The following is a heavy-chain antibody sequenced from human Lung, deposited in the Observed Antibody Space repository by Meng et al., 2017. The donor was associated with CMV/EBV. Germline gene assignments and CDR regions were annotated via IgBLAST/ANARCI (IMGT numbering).Heavy chain of an antibody. Sequence: GESXKISCAASGFSVGSEYMSWVRQAPGKGLEWVSLMYSGGITRYSDSVRGRFTISRDSSKNTLYLQMNSLRAEDTAVYYCAKSYYDSSGYYYNWGQGTLVTVSS. D-gene: IGHD3-22*01. CDR3: AKSYYDSSGYYYN. CDR2: MYSGGIT. CDR1: GFSVGSEY. J-gene: IGHJ4*02. V-gene: IGHV3-53*01.